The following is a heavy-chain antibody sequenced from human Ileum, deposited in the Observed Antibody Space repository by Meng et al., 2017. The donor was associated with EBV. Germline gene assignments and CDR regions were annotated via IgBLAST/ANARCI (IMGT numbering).Heavy chain of an antibody. CDR2: TSHSGST. Sequence: QWQLEDAGPGRWRPSETLSPTCAVFGGSISRSDWWSWVRQPPGKGLEWIGETSHSGSTNYSPSLKSRVTISLDKSKNQLSLKLNSVTAADTAVYYCASSDYYRSDYWGQGTLVTVSS. CDR3: ASSDYYRSDY. CDR1: GGSISRSDW. J-gene: IGHJ4*02. V-gene: IGHV4-4*02. D-gene: IGHD3-22*01.